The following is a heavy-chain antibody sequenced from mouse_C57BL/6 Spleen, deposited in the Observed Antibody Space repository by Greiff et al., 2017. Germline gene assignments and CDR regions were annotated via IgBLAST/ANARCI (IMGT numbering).Heavy chain of an antibody. CDR3: ASSAVAAPLGYFDV. CDR1: GYTFTSYW. CDR2: IYPSDSDT. J-gene: IGHJ1*03. D-gene: IGHD1-1*01. V-gene: IGHV1-52*01. Sequence: QVQLQQPGAELVRPGSSVKLSCKASGYTFTSYWMNWVKQRPIQGLEWIGNIYPSDSDTHYNQKFKDKATLTVDTSSSTAYMQLSRLTSEDSAVYYCASSAVAAPLGYFDVWGTGTTVTVSS.